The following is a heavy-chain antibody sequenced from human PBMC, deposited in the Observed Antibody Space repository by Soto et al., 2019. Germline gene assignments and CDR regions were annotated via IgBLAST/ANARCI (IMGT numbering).Heavy chain of an antibody. D-gene: IGHD3-10*01. Sequence: QVQLVQSGAEVKKPGASVKVSCKASGYTFTGYYMHWVRQAPGQGLEWMGWINPNSGGTNYAQKFQGWVTMIRYTSINTAYMELSRLRSDDTAVYYCARDSEYYYGSGYYYYGMDVWGQGTTVTVSS. J-gene: IGHJ6*02. CDR2: INPNSGGT. CDR3: ARDSEYYYGSGYYYYGMDV. CDR1: GYTFTGYY. V-gene: IGHV1-2*04.